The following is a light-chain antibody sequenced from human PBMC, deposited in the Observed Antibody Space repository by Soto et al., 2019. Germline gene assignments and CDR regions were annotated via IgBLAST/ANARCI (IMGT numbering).Light chain of an antibody. CDR2: NNN. Sequence: QSVLTQPPSASGTPGQRVTISCSGSRSNIGNNAVSWYQQFPGMAPKLLIYNNNQRPSGVPDRFSGSKSGTSASLAISGLQSEDEADYYCATWDDSLNARGGFGGGTKLTVL. CDR3: ATWDDSLNARGG. V-gene: IGLV1-44*01. CDR1: RSNIGNNA. J-gene: IGLJ3*02.